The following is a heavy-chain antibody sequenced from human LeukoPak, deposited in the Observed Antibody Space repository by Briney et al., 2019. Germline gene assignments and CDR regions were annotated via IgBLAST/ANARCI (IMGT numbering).Heavy chain of an antibody. CDR1: GFTFSDYW. Sequence: GGSLRLSCAASGFTFSDYWMHWVRQAPDKGLVWVSRINPDGSSISYVDSVKGRFTISRDNAKNTVYLQMNSLRAADTGVYYCTRDSIDVSYWGQGTLVTVSS. D-gene: IGHD3-3*02. CDR3: TRDSIDVSY. CDR2: INPDGSSI. J-gene: IGHJ4*02. V-gene: IGHV3-74*01.